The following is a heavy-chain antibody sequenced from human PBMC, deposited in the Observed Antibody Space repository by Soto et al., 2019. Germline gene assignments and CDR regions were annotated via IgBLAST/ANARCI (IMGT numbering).Heavy chain of an antibody. D-gene: IGHD3-3*01. Sequence: QVQLVESGGGVGQPGSSLRLSCAASGFTFSSYAMHLVRQAPGKVLEWVAVISYDGSNKYYADSVKGRFTISKDNSKNTLYLQMNSLRAEDTAVYYCASGFWSGEGSLDYWGQGTLVTVSS. CDR3: ASGFWSGEGSLDY. CDR2: ISYDGSNK. J-gene: IGHJ4*02. V-gene: IGHV3-30-3*01. CDR1: GFTFSSYA.